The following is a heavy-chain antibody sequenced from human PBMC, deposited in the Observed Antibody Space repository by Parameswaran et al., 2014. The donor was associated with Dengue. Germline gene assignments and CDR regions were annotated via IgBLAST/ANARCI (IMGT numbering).Heavy chain of an antibody. V-gene: IGHV6-1*01. CDR2: TYYRSKWYN. Sequence: KWIRQSPSRGLEWLGRTYYRSKWYNDYAVSVKSRITINPDTSKNQFSLQLNSVTPEDTAVYYCARGWGLGVAGTVRYAFDIWGQGTMVTVSS. D-gene: IGHD6-19*01. CDR3: ARGWGLGVAGTVRYAFDI. J-gene: IGHJ3*02.